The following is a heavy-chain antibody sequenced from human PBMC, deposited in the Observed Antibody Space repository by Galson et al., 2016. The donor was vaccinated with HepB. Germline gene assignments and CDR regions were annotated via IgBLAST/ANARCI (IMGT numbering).Heavy chain of an antibody. CDR3: ARDRGIAAGGWFDP. CDR1: GFTFSNYY. J-gene: IGHJ5*02. CDR2: ISSSSKYI. Sequence: SLRLSCAASGFTFSNYYMHWVRQAPGRGLEWVSSISSSSKYIYYADSMKGRLTISRDNANNSLFLQMESLGADDTAVYYCARDRGIAAGGWFDPWGQGTQVTVSS. V-gene: IGHV3-21*01. D-gene: IGHD6-13*01.